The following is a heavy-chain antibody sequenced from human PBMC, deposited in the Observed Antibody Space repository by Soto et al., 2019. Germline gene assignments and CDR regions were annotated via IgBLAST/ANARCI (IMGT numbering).Heavy chain of an antibody. CDR1: GLSFGSYG. CDR3: AKSRGVDKYYYGMDV. Sequence: QVQLMESGGGVVQPGGSLRLSCVVSGLSFGSYGMHWVRQAPGKGLEWVALISYDGSKKYYMDSVKGRFTISRDNSLGTLFLQMISLRPEDAAVYYCAKSRGVDKYYYGMDVWGQGTTVTVSS. D-gene: IGHD3-10*01. V-gene: IGHV3-30*18. J-gene: IGHJ6*01. CDR2: ISYDGSKK.